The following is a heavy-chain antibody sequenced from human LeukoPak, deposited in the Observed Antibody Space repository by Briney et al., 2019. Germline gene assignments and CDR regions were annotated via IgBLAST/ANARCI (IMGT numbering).Heavy chain of an antibody. Sequence: SQTLSLTCTVSGGSISSGDYYWSWIRQPPGTGLEWIGYIYYSGSTYYNPSLKSRVTISVDTSKNQFSLKLSSVTAADTAVYYCARHVYDYVWGSYRYTGQFDYWGQGTLVTVSS. J-gene: IGHJ4*02. V-gene: IGHV4-30-4*01. CDR1: GGSISSGDYY. CDR2: IYYSGST. CDR3: ARHVYDYVWGSYRYTGQFDY. D-gene: IGHD3-16*02.